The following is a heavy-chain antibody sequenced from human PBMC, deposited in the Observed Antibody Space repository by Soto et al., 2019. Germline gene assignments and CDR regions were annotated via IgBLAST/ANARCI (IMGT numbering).Heavy chain of an antibody. V-gene: IGHV4-39*01. CDR3: ARLPENYGSGSYYFDY. J-gene: IGHJ4*02. D-gene: IGHD3-10*01. Sequence: SETLSLTCTVSGGSISSSSYYWGWIRQPPGKGLEWIGSIYYSGSTYYNPSLKSRVTISVDTSKNQFSLKLSSVTAADTAVYYCARLPENYGSGSYYFDYWGQGTLVTVSS. CDR1: GGSISSSSYY. CDR2: IYYSGST.